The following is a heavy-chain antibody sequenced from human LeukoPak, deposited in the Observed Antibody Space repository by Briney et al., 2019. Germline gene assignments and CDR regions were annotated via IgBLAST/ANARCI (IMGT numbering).Heavy chain of an antibody. V-gene: IGHV1-2*02. CDR1: GYTFTGCY. D-gene: IGHD5-12*01. CDR3: ARTGGYSSHNDY. CDR2: INPNSGGT. J-gene: IGHJ4*02. Sequence: ASVKVSCKASGYTFTGCYMHWVRQAPGQGLEWMGWINPNSGGTNYAQKFQGRVTMTRDTSISTAYMELSRLRSDDTAVYYCARTGGYSSHNDYWGQGTLVTVSS.